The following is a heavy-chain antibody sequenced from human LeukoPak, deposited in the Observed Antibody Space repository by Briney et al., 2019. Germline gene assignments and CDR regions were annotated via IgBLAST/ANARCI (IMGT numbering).Heavy chain of an antibody. Sequence: GGSLRLSCAASGFTFSDYYMSWIRQAPGKGLEWVSYISSSSSYTNYADSVKGRFTISRDNSKNTLYLQMNSLRAEDTAVYYCAKDWGYGSGSYYPAYWGQGTPVTVPS. V-gene: IGHV3-11*05. CDR2: ISSSSSYT. CDR1: GFTFSDYY. J-gene: IGHJ4*02. CDR3: AKDWGYGSGSYYPAY. D-gene: IGHD3-10*01.